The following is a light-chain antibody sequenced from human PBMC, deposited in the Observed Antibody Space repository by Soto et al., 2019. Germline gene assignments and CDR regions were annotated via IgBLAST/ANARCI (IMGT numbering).Light chain of an antibody. J-gene: IGKJ4*01. CDR3: QQRSNQLT. V-gene: IGKV3-11*01. CDR1: QSVSSY. CDR2: DAS. Sequence: EIVLTQSPATLSLSPGERATLSCRASQSVSSYLAWYQQKPGQAPRLLIYDASNRATGIPARFSGSGSGTDFTLTISSLEPEDFAVYYCQQRSNQLTFGGGTKVDI.